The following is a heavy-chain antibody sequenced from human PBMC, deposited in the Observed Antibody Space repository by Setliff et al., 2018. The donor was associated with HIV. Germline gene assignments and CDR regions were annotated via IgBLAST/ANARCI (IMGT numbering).Heavy chain of an antibody. J-gene: IGHJ4*02. D-gene: IGHD6-19*01. V-gene: IGHV4-39*01. CDR2: MYYRGST. CDR1: GGSISSSSYY. CDR3: ARQFRYPNRAVAGVDY. Sequence: LSLTCTVSGGSISSSSYYWGWIRQPPGKGLEWIGKMYYRGSTYYNPSLKSRVIISVDTSKNQFSLKLSSVTAADTAVYYCARQFRYPNRAVAGVDYWGQGTLVTVSS.